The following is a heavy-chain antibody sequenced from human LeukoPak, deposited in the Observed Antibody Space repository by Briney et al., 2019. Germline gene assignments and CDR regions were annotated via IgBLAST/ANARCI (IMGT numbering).Heavy chain of an antibody. J-gene: IGHJ4*02. CDR1: GFIFSSYT. D-gene: IGHD2-2*02. Sequence: GGSLRLSCAASGFIFSSYTMNWVRQAPGKGLEWVANIKQDGSEKYYVDSVKGRFTISRNNAKNSLYLQMNSLRAEDTAVYYCARDQLYCGGPTCYRTGDDSWGQGTLVTVSS. CDR3: ARDQLYCGGPTCYRTGDDS. CDR2: IKQDGSEK. V-gene: IGHV3-7*01.